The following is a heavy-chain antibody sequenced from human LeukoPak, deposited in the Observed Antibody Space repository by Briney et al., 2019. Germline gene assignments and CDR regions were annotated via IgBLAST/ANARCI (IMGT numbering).Heavy chain of an antibody. CDR1: GYTLTSYY. J-gene: IGHJ3*02. V-gene: IGHV1-46*01. D-gene: IGHD3-10*01. CDR2: INPSGGST. Sequence: ASVKVSCKASGYTLTSYYMHWVRQAPGQGLEWMGIINPSGGSTSYAQKFQGRVTMTRDMSTSTVYMELSSLRSEDTAVYYCARGHVLLWFGALGPAFDIWGQGTMVTVSS. CDR3: ARGHVLLWFGALGPAFDI.